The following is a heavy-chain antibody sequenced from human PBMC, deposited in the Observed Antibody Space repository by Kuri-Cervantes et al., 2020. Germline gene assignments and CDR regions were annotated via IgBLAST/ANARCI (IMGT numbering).Heavy chain of an antibody. CDR1: GGTLSSYA. CDR3: ARRYCSSTSCYHNWFDP. V-gene: IGHV1-69*13. J-gene: IGHJ5*02. Sequence: SVKVSCKASGGTLSSYAISWVRQAPGQGLEWMGGIIPIFGTANYAQKFQGGVTITADESTSTAYMELSSLRSEDTAVYYCARRYCSSTSCYHNWFDPWGQGTLVTVSS. D-gene: IGHD2-2*01. CDR2: IIPIFGTA.